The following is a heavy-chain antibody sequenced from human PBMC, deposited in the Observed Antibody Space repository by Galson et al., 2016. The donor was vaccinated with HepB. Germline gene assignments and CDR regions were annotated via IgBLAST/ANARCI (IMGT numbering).Heavy chain of an antibody. J-gene: IGHJ3*01. CDR1: GFTFSEFL. D-gene: IGHD3-3*01. CDR3: ARGLYYNSFDL. V-gene: IGHV3-7*04. Sequence: SLRLSCAASGFTFSEFLMTWVRQAPGKGLEWVANIKGDGSEKYYVDSVKGRFTISRDNARDSVWLQMNSLRDDDTAVYYCARGLYYNSFDLWGQGTMVTVSS. CDR2: IKGDGSEK.